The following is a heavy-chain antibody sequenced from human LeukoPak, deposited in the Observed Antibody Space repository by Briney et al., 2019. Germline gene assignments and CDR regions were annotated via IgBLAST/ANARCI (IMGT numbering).Heavy chain of an antibody. CDR3: ARREYYYRSGTGGDWYFAL. V-gene: IGHV4-30-4*01. Sequence: PSETLSLTCNVSGDSTSSGDYYWSWVRQPPGKGLEWIGYIYHSGSTYYNPSLKSRVTISVDTSKNQFSLRLSSVTAADTAVYYCARREYYYRSGTGGDWYFALWGRGTLVTVSS. CDR2: IYHSGST. J-gene: IGHJ2*01. D-gene: IGHD3-10*01. CDR1: GDSTSSGDYY.